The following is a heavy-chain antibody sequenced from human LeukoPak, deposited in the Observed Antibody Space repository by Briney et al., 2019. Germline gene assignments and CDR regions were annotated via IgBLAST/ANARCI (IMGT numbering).Heavy chain of an antibody. Sequence: PGGSLRLSCAASGFTLRNTWMAWVRQAPGKGLEWVANINQDASTKHYVDSVKGRFTISGDNAKNSLYLQMNSLRAEDTAVYYCARDQSGSLDYWGQGTLVTVSS. J-gene: IGHJ4*02. V-gene: IGHV3-7*01. CDR2: INQDASTK. CDR3: ARDQSGSLDY. D-gene: IGHD1-26*01. CDR1: GFTLRNTW.